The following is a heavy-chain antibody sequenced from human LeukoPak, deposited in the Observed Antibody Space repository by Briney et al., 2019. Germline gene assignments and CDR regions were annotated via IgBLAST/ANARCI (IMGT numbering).Heavy chain of an antibody. CDR3: ATDGGYYDSSGYYLLHFDY. D-gene: IGHD3-22*01. CDR2: FDPEDGET. V-gene: IGHV1-24*01. Sequence: ASVKVSCKVSGYTLTELSMHWVRQAPGKGLEWMGGFDPEDGETIYAQKFQGRVTMTEDTSTDTAYMELSSLRSEDTAVYYCATDGGYYDSSGYYLLHFDYWGQGTLVTVSS. J-gene: IGHJ4*02. CDR1: GYTLTELS.